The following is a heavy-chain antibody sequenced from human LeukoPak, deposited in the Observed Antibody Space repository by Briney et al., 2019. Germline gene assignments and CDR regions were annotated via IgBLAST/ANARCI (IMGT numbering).Heavy chain of an antibody. CDR1: GFTFSSYA. J-gene: IGHJ4*02. CDR2: ISGSGGST. CDR3: AKGVLWFGDYDY. V-gene: IGHV3-23*01. D-gene: IGHD3-10*01. Sequence: GGSLRLSCAASGFTFSSYAMSWVRQAPGKGLEWVSAISGSGGSTYYADSVKGRFTISRDNSKNTLYLQMNSLRAEDTAVYCCAKGVLWFGDYDYWGQGTLVTVSS.